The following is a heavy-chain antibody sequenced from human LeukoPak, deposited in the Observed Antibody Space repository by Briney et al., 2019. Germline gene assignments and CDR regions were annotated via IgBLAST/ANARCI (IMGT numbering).Heavy chain of an antibody. CDR2: TYYKSKWYI. V-gene: IGHV6-1*01. D-gene: IGHD2-2*01. CDR1: GDSVSSNSAA. Sequence: SQTLSLTCALSGDSVSSNSAAWNWIRQSPSRGLEWLGRTYYKSKWYIDYAVSVKSRININPDTSKNQFSLQLNSVTPEDTAVYYCARGAYHSYYYYYMDVWGKGTTVTISS. CDR3: ARGAYHSYYYYYMDV. J-gene: IGHJ6*03.